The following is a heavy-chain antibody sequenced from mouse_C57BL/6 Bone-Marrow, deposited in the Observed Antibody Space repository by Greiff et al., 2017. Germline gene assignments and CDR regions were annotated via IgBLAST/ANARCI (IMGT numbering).Heavy chain of an antibody. V-gene: IGHV1-69*01. Sequence: QVQLQQPGAELVMPGASVKLSCKASGYTFTSYWMHWVKQRPGQGLEWIGEIDPSDSYTNYNQKFKGKSTLTVDKSASTAYMQLRSLTSEDSAVYYCARGELTDYWGQGTTLTVSS. CDR2: IDPSDSYT. CDR3: ARGELTDY. CDR1: GYTFTSYW. D-gene: IGHD1-1*01. J-gene: IGHJ2*01.